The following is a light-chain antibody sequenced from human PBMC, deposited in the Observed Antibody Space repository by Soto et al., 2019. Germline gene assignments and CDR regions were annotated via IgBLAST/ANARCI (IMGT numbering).Light chain of an antibody. Sequence: QSALTQPASVSGSPGQSITISCTGTSSDVGRYNYVSWYQQHPGKAPKLMIFDVTNRPSGVSNRLSGSKSGNTASLTISGLQAEDEADYYCSSYTSSSTVVFGGGTKVTVL. CDR2: DVT. V-gene: IGLV2-14*01. CDR1: SSDVGRYNY. CDR3: SSYTSSSTVV. J-gene: IGLJ2*01.